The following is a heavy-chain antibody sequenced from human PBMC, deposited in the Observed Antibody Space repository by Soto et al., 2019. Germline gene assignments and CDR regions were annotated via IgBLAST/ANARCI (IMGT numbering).Heavy chain of an antibody. D-gene: IGHD1-26*01. V-gene: IGHV4-30-2*01. J-gene: IGHJ2*01. CDR1: GGSISSGGYS. Sequence: QLQLQESGSGLVKPSQTLSLTCAVSGGSISSGGYSWSWIRQPPGKGLEWIGYIFPSGSTYYNPSLKSRVTISIDNSKNQFSLRLTSVTAADTAVYYCAREGGSGSLDWYFDLWGRGTLVTVSS. CDR2: IFPSGST. CDR3: AREGGSGSLDWYFDL.